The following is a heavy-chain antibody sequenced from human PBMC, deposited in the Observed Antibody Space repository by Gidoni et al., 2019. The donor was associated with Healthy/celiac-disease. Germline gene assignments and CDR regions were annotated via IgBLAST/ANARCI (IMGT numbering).Heavy chain of an antibody. J-gene: IGHJ2*01. CDR3: ARGRQVVPAAIEGGWSAGTRTRYFDL. CDR2: INHSGST. Sequence: QVQLQQWGAGLLKPSETLSLTCAVYGGSFSGYYWSWIRQPPGKGLEWIGEINHSGSTNYNTALKSRGTISVDTSKNQFSLKLSSVTAADTAVYYCARGRQVVPAAIEGGWSAGTRTRYFDLWGRGTLVTVSS. D-gene: IGHD2-2*02. V-gene: IGHV4-34*01. CDR1: GGSFSGYY.